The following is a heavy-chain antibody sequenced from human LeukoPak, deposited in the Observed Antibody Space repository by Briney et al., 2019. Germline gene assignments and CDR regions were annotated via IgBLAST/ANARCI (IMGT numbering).Heavy chain of an antibody. CDR2: ISGSGGST. CDR3: AKDPLYRTDSGWYSSGVDY. Sequence: PGGSLRLSCAASGFTFSSYAMSWVRQAPGKGLEWVSAISGSGGSTYYADSVKGRFTISRDNSKNTLYLQMNSLRAEDTAVYYCAKDPLYRTDSGWYSSGVDYWGQGTLVTVSS. V-gene: IGHV3-23*01. CDR1: GFTFSSYA. J-gene: IGHJ4*02. D-gene: IGHD6-19*01.